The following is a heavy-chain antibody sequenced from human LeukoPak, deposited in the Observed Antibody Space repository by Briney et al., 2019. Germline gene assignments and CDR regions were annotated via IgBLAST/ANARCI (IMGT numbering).Heavy chain of an antibody. D-gene: IGHD2-15*01. CDR2: IYTSGST. V-gene: IGHV4-61*02. J-gene: IGHJ4*02. CDR3: ASGGGWVYDE. CDR1: GGSISRGSYY. Sequence: PSETLSLTCTVSGGSISRGSYYWSWIRQPAGKGLEWIGRIYTSGSTNYNPSLKSRVTISVDTSKNQFSLKLTSVTAAETAVYYCASGGGWVYDECGQETLVSVSS.